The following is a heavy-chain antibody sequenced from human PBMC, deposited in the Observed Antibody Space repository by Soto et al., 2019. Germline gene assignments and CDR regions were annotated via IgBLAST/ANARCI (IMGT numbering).Heavy chain of an antibody. J-gene: IGHJ6*02. V-gene: IGHV3-7*04. CDR2: IKRDGSEK. Sequence: PGGSLRLSCAASGFTFRTYWMSWVRQAPGKGLEWVANIKRDGSEKYYVDSVKGRFTISRDNAKNSLYLQMNSLSAEDTAVYYCAREGFYYYYGMDVWGQGTTVTVSS. CDR3: AREGFYYYYGMDV. CDR1: GFTFRTYW.